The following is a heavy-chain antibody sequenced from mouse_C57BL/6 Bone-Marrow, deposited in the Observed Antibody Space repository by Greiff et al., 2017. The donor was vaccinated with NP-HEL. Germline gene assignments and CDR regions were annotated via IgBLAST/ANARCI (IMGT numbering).Heavy chain of an antibody. J-gene: IGHJ4*01. Sequence: VQLKESGAELVKPGASVKLSCTASGFNIKDYYMHWVKQRTEQGLEWIGRIDPEDGETKYAPKFQGKATITADTSSNTAYLQLSSLTSEDTAVYYCARTPYGSSSYYAMDYWGQGTSVTVSS. CDR1: GFNIKDYY. V-gene: IGHV14-2*01. D-gene: IGHD1-1*01. CDR2: IDPEDGET. CDR3: ARTPYGSSSYYAMDY.